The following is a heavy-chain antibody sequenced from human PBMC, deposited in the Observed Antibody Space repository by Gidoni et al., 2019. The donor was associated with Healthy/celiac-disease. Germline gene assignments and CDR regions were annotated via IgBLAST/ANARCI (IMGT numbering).Heavy chain of an antibody. D-gene: IGHD3-22*01. Sequence: RTGSYYWGWIRKPPGKGLERMGSIYYRGSTYYNPSLKSRVTISVDTSKNQFSLKLSSVTAADTAVYYCARPGYDSSGYFSAPFDIWGQGTMVTVSS. CDR2: IYYRGST. CDR3: ARPGYDSSGYFSAPFDI. V-gene: IGHV4-39*01. J-gene: IGHJ3*02. CDR1: RTGSYY.